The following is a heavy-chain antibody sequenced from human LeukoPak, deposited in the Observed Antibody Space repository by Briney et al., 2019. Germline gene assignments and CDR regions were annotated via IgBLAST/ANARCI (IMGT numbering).Heavy chain of an antibody. J-gene: IGHJ4*02. Sequence: GRSLRLSCAASGFTFSSYAMHWVRQAPGKGLEWVALMSYDGTKKYYADPVKGRFTVSRDNSKNTLFLQLNSLRAEDTAVYYCARLGEDTYGYQTDFDYWGQGTLVTVSS. V-gene: IGHV3-30-3*01. D-gene: IGHD5-18*01. CDR2: MSYDGTKK. CDR3: ARLGEDTYGYQTDFDY. CDR1: GFTFSSYA.